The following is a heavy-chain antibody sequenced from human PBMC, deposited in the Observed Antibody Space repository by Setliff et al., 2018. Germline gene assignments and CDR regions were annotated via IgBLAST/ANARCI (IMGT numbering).Heavy chain of an antibody. V-gene: IGHV4-39*01. CDR1: GASISSGTYY. D-gene: IGHD1-1*01. CDR2: IHYLGTT. Sequence: SETLSLTCTVSGASISSGTYYWGWIRQPPGKGLEWIGRIHYLGTTYSNASLASRLTMSVDTSKNQFSLRLTSVTDADTAVYYCARTGTYRYFDHWGQGTRVTVAS. J-gene: IGHJ4*02. CDR3: ARTGTYRYFDH.